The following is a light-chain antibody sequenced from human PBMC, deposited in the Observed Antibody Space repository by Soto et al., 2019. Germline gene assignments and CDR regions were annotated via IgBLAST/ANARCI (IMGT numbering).Light chain of an antibody. V-gene: IGKV3-15*01. CDR2: GAC. CDR3: QQYHDWPPIT. J-gene: IGKJ3*01. Sequence: EIVMTQSPDTLSVSPGEGVTLSCRASQSVSSDLAWYQQKPGQSPRLLMYGACTRATNIPPRFSGGGSGTEYTHTISSLQSEDVAIYYCQQYHDWPPITFGPGNKVEIK. CDR1: QSVSSD.